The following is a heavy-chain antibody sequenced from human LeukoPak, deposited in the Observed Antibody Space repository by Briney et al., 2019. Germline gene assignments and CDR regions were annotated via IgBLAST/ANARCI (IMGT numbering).Heavy chain of an antibody. D-gene: IGHD3-10*01. Sequence: ASVKVSCKASGYTFTIYDLNWVRQATGQGGEWMGWMNPNSGKTGHAQTLQGRVTITRNTSITPTYMELRRLRSEDTAVYDCARRSAYGSGSYYVDYWGQGTLVTVSS. V-gene: IGHV1-8*03. CDR3: ARRSAYGSGSYYVDY. CDR2: MNPNSGKT. CDR1: GYTFTIYD. J-gene: IGHJ4*02.